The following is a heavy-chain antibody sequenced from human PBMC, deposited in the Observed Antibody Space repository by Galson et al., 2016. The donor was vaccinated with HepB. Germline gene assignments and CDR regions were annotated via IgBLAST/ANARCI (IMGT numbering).Heavy chain of an antibody. CDR2: ISPYNGNT. J-gene: IGHJ4*02. V-gene: IGHV1-18*04. Sequence: SVKVSCKASAFTLTSFAITWVRQAPGQGLEWMGWISPYNGNTNYAQKLQDRVTMTTDTSTNTAYMELRSLRSDDTAVYYCVRDRLSSGWVVRFDYWGQGTLVTVSS. CDR1: AFTLTSFA. CDR3: VRDRLSSGWVVRFDY. D-gene: IGHD6-19*01.